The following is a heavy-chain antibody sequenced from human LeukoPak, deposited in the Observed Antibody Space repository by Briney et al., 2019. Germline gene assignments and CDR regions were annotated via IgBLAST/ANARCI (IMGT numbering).Heavy chain of an antibody. CDR1: GFTFSSYS. V-gene: IGHV3-21*01. D-gene: IGHD2/OR15-2a*01. Sequence: PGGSLRLSCAASGFTFSSYSMNWVRQAPGKGLEWVSSISSSSYIYYADSVKGRFTISRDNAKNTVYLQMNSLRAEDTAVYYCVSFYETYWGRGTLVTVSS. CDR3: VSFYETY. J-gene: IGHJ4*02. CDR2: ISSSSYI.